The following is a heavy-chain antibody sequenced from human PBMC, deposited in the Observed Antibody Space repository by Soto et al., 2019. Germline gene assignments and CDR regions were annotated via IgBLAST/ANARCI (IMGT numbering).Heavy chain of an antibody. CDR1: GYSFTNYW. Sequence: GESLKISCKGSGYSFTNYWVAWVRQMPGKGLEWMGLMYPGDSETRYSPSFQGHVTISADNSVTTAYLQWSSLKASDTAIYYCARGGYTYGVLYLDFWGPRTLVTVSS. D-gene: IGHD5-18*01. CDR2: MYPGDSET. J-gene: IGHJ4*02. CDR3: ARGGYTYGVLYLDF. V-gene: IGHV5-51*01.